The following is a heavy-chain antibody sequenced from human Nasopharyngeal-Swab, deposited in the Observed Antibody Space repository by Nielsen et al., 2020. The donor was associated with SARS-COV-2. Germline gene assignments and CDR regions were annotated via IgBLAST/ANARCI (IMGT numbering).Heavy chain of an antibody. CDR1: GFTFSSYW. D-gene: IGHD5-24*01. V-gene: IGHV3-74*01. CDR3: ARAFPAYRDGYDY. Sequence: GESLKISCAASGFTFSSYWMHWVRQAPGKGLVWVSRINSDGSSTSYADSVKGRFTISRDNAKNTLYLQMNSLRAEDTAVYYCARAFPAYRDGYDYWGQGTLVTVSS. J-gene: IGHJ4*02. CDR2: INSDGSST.